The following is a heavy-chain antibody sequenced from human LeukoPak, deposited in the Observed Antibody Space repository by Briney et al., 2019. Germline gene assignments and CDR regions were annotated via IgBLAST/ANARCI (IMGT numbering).Heavy chain of an antibody. V-gene: IGHV3-66*01. CDR2: IYSGGST. Sequence: GGSLRLSCAATGFTFSSNYMSWVRQAPGKGLEWVSVIYSGGSTDYADSVNGRFTISRDNSKNTLYLQMNSLRAEDTAVYYCARGTVTFASNWFDPWGQGTLDTVSS. CDR1: GFTFSSNY. CDR3: ARGTVTFASNWFDP. D-gene: IGHD4-17*01. J-gene: IGHJ5*02.